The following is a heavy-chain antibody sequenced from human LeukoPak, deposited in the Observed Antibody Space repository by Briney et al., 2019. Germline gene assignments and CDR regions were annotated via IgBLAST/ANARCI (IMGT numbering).Heavy chain of an antibody. Sequence: ASVKVSCKASGYTFTSYYMHWVRRAPGQGPEWMGIINPSGGSTSYAQKFQGRVTMTRDTSTSTVYMELSSLRSEDTAVFYCAREEAVGAKFRHAFDIWGQGTMVTVSS. J-gene: IGHJ3*02. CDR2: INPSGGST. D-gene: IGHD1-26*01. CDR1: GYTFTSYY. V-gene: IGHV1-46*01. CDR3: AREEAVGAKFRHAFDI.